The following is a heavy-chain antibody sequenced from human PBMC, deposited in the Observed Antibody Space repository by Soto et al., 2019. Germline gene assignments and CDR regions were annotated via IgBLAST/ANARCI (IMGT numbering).Heavy chain of an antibody. Sequence: SEALSLTCTVPGGSIHNHYWSWVRQPPGKGLEWIGYIYYPGSTNYNPSLKSRLAMSVDTSKNQFSLNLSSVTAADTAIYYCARANWYWEYWGQGILVTVSS. D-gene: IGHD1-7*01. CDR2: IYYPGST. CDR3: ARANWYWEY. J-gene: IGHJ4*02. CDR1: GGSIHNHY. V-gene: IGHV4-59*11.